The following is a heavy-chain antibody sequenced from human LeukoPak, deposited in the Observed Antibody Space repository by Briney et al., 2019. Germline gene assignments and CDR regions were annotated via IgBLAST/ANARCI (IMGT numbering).Heavy chain of an antibody. CDR2: INHSGGT. Sequence: PSETLSLTCAVYGGSFSGYYWSWIRQPPGKGLEWIGEINHSGGTNYNPSLKSRVTISVDTSKNQFSLKLSSVTAADTAVYYCARSDTAMALGYWGQGTLVTVSS. J-gene: IGHJ4*02. CDR3: ARSDTAMALGY. CDR1: GGSFSGYY. D-gene: IGHD5-18*01. V-gene: IGHV4-34*01.